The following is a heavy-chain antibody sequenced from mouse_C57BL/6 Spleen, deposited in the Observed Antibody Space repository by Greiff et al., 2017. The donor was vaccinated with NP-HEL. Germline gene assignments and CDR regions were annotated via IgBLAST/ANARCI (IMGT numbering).Heavy chain of an antibody. CDR3: AKGSQLGRYFDY. Sequence: VQRVESGAELAKPGASVKLSCKASGYTFTSYWMHWVKQRPGQGLEWIGYINPSSGYTKYNQKFKDKATLTADKSSSTAYMQLSSLTYEDSAVYYCAKGSQLGRYFDYWGQGTTLTVSS. J-gene: IGHJ2*01. V-gene: IGHV1-7*01. CDR2: INPSSGYT. CDR1: GYTFTSYW. D-gene: IGHD4-1*02.